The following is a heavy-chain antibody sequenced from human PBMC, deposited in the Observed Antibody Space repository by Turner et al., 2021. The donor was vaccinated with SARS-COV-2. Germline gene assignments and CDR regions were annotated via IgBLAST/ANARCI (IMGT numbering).Heavy chain of an antibody. CDR1: GYTFTSYG. J-gene: IGHJ3*02. V-gene: IGHV1-18*04. CDR3: ARYIRGDGAALAFDI. CDR2: ISAYNGNT. Sequence: QVQLFHSGAEVKKPGAPVKFPCKVSGYTFTSYGISWVRQAPGQGLEWMGWISAYNGNTNYAQKLQGRVTMTTDTSTSTAYMELRSLRSDDTALYYCARYIRGDGAALAFDIWGQGTMVTISS. D-gene: IGHD1-26*01.